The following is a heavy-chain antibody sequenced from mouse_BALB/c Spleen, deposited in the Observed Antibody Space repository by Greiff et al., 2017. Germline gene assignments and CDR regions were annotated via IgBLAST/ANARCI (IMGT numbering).Heavy chain of an antibody. V-gene: IGHV14-4*02. CDR3: TIGDYYGSSVDY. D-gene: IGHD1-1*01. Sequence: EVQLQQSGAELVRSGASVKLSCTASGFNIKDYYMHWVKQRPEQGLEWIGWIDPENGDTEYAPKFQGKATMTADTSSNTAYLQLSSLTSEDTAVYYCTIGDYYGSSVDYWGQGTTLTVSS. J-gene: IGHJ2*01. CDR2: IDPENGDT. CDR1: GFNIKDYY.